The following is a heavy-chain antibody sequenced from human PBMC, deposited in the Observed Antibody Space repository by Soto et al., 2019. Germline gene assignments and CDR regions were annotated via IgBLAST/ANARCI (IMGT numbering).Heavy chain of an antibody. D-gene: IGHD5-12*01. J-gene: IGHJ6*04. CDR3: AREYSGYDTGAYGMDV. CDR2: ISYDGSNK. Sequence: WGSLRLSCAASGFTFSSYAMHWVRQAPGKGLEWVAVISYDGSNKYYADSVKGRFTISRDSSKNTLYLQMNSLRAEDTAVYYCAREYSGYDTGAYGMDVWGKGPTVTVSS. CDR1: GFTFSSYA. V-gene: IGHV3-30-3*01.